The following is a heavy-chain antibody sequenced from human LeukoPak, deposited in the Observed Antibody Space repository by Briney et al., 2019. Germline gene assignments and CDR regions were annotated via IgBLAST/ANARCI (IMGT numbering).Heavy chain of an antibody. CDR3: ARSFTALIMS. V-gene: IGHV4-39*07. D-gene: IGHD5-18*01. CDR1: GGSISTSRYY. J-gene: IGHJ5*02. CDR2: IYYSGTT. Sequence: PSETLSLTCSDSGGSISTSRYYWGWIRQSPGKGLEWIGTIYYSGTTYYNASLKSRLTMSIDTSRNQFYLRLSSVTAADTAVYFCARSFTALIMSWGQGTLVTVSS.